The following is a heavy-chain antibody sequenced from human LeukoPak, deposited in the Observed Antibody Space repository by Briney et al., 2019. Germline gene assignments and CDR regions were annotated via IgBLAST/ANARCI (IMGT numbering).Heavy chain of an antibody. V-gene: IGHV3-15*01. Sequence: PGGSLRLSCAASGFTFRNAWMSWVRQAPGKGLEWVGRIKSKTDGGTTDYAAPVKGRFTISRDDSKNTLYLQMNSLKTEDTAVYYCTAEGSYYKVDYWGQGTLVTVSS. CDR1: GFTFRNAW. CDR3: TAEGSYYKVDY. J-gene: IGHJ4*02. D-gene: IGHD3-10*01. CDR2: IKSKTDGGTT.